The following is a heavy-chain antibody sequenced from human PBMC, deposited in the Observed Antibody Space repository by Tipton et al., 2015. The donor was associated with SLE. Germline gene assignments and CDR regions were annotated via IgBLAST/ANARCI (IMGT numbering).Heavy chain of an antibody. Sequence: TLSLTCSVSGGSITSSDSSWGWIRQPPGEGLESIGSIYYSGSPYYNPFLRSRVTISADTSKNQFSLKLTSVTAADTAVYYCARDPKYWGQGTLVIVSS. CDR1: GGSITSSDSS. CDR3: ARDPKY. CDR2: IYYSGSP. V-gene: IGHV4-39*07. J-gene: IGHJ4*02.